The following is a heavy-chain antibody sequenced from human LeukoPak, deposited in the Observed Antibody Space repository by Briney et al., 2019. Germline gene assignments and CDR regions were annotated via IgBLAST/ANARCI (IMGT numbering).Heavy chain of an antibody. V-gene: IGHV4-59*02. CDR1: GASVRIDY. D-gene: IGHD2-21*02. CDR3: AGDSWEVTDDSHFDL. J-gene: IGHJ2*01. CDR2: IYYSETLNTT. Sequence: SDTLSLTCTVYGASVRIDYCSSVRQPPGRGLGWLRYIYYSETLNTTNYNPSLKHPATISADMRKNQFSPALSSVTAAYTSMFYCAGDSWEVTDDSHFDLWGRGTLVRVSS.